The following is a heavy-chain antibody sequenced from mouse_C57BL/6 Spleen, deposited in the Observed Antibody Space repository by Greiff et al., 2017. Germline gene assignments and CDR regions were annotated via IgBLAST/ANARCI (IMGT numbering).Heavy chain of an antibody. CDR1: GFNFSSYG. D-gene: IGHD2-4*01. CDR3: ARLYYDYDEAMFAY. V-gene: IGHV5-6*01. Sequence: EVKLMESGGDLVKPGGSLKLSCAASGFNFSSYGLSWVRQTPDKRLEWVATISSGGSYTYYPDSVKGRFTLSRDNAKNTLYLQMSSLTSEDTAMYYCARLYYDYDEAMFAYWGQGTLVTVSA. CDR2: ISSGGSYT. J-gene: IGHJ3*01.